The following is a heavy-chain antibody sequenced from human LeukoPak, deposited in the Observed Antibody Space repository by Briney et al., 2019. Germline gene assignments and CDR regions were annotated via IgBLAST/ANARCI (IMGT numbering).Heavy chain of an antibody. CDR1: GYTFTSYY. D-gene: IGHD4-23*01. CDR3: ARGQYSGNRYFDI. V-gene: IGHV1-46*01. J-gene: IGHJ4*02. CDR2: IHPSGGST. Sequence: ASVKVSCKASGYTFTSYYIVWVRQAPGQGLEWMGRIHPSGGSTSYAQKFQGRVTMTRDTSTETAFMELSSLKFDDTAIFYCARGQYSGNRYFDIWGQGTLVTVSS.